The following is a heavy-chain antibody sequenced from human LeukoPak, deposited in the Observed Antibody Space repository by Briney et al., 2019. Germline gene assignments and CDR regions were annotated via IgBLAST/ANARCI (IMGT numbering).Heavy chain of an antibody. J-gene: IGHJ2*01. CDR1: GYTFTCYY. Sequence: GASVTVSCTASGYTFTCYYIHWVRQAPGQGLEWMGCINPKTSGTNYARKFQGRVTMTRDTSISTAYMELSRLRSDDTAVYFCARIDDYYDSSGRTSWFFDLWGRGTLVTVSS. CDR2: INPKTSGT. D-gene: IGHD3-22*01. CDR3: ARIDDYYDSSGRTSWFFDL. V-gene: IGHV1-2*02.